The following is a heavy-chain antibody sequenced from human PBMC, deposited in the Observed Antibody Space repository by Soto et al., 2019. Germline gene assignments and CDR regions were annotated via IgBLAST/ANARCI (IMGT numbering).Heavy chain of an antibody. CDR3: ARRVIRGLIRWFDT. V-gene: IGHV4-59*01. Sequence: SETLSLTCTVSGGSISGYYWSWIRQPPGKGLEWIGDIYYSGTTNYNSSLKSRVTISVATSKNQFSLKLSSVTAADTAMYYWARRVIRGLIRWFDTWGQGTLVTVSS. D-gene: IGHD3-10*01. J-gene: IGHJ5*02. CDR2: IYYSGTT. CDR1: GGSISGYY.